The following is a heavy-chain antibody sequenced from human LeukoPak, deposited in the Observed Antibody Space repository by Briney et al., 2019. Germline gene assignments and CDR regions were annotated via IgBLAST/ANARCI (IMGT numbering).Heavy chain of an antibody. V-gene: IGHV3-7*01. CDR3: ARGTTVSSSLLY. CDR2: IKQDGSEK. Sequence: GGSLRLSCAASGFSFSHYNMNWVRQAPGKGLEWVANIKQDGSEKYYVDSVKGRFTISRDNAKNSLYLQMNSLRAEDTAVYYCARGTTVSSSLLYWGQGTLVTVSS. D-gene: IGHD6-6*01. J-gene: IGHJ4*02. CDR1: GFSFSHYN.